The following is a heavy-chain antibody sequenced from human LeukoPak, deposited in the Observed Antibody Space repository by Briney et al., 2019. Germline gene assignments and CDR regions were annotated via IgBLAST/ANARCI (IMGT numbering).Heavy chain of an antibody. CDR1: GYSISSGYY. D-gene: IGHD3-10*01. CDR3: ARVPHYYFGYGYFDS. V-gene: IGHV4-38-2*01. J-gene: IGHJ4*02. CDR2: INHSGST. Sequence: SETLSLTCAVSGYSISSGYYWGWIRQPPGKGLEWIGEINHSGSTNYNPSLKSRVSISVDTSKKQFSLTLTSMTAADTAVYYCARVPHYYFGYGYFDSWGQGTLVTVFS.